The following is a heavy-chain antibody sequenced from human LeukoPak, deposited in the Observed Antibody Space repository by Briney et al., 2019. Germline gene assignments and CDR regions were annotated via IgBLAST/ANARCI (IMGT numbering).Heavy chain of an antibody. CDR2: INPSGGST. Sequence: ASVKVSCKASGYTFTGYYMHWVRQAPGQGLEWMGIINPSGGSTRYAQKFQGRVTMTRDMSTSTVYMELSSLRSEDTAVYYCARSVIGGGSWSFDYWGQGTLVTVSS. CDR1: GYTFTGYY. J-gene: IGHJ4*02. V-gene: IGHV1-46*01. D-gene: IGHD1-26*01. CDR3: ARSVIGGGSWSFDY.